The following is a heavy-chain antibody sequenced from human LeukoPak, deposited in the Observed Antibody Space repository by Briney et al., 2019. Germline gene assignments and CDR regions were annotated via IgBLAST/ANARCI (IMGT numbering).Heavy chain of an antibody. J-gene: IGHJ4*02. CDR3: ARDLEAVAGMCDY. V-gene: IGHV3-48*01. Sequence: PGGSLRLSCAASGFTFSSYSMNWVRQAPGKGLEWVSYISSSSSTIYYADSVKGRFTISRDNAKNSLYLQMNSLRAEDTAVYYCARDLEAVAGMCDYRGQGTLVTVSS. CDR2: ISSSSSTI. CDR1: GFTFSSYS. D-gene: IGHD6-19*01.